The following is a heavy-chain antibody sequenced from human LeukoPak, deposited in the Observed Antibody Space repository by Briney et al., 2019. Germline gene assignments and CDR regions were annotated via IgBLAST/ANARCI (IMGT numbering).Heavy chain of an antibody. CDR2: IYSGGST. V-gene: IGHV3-66*01. Sequence: GGSLRLSCAASGFTFSDYYMSWIRQAPGKGLEWVSVIYSGGSTYYADSVKGRFTISRDNSKNTLYLQMNSLRAEDTAVYYCARGVAPEYFQHWGQGTLVTVSS. J-gene: IGHJ1*01. D-gene: IGHD5-12*01. CDR1: GFTFSDYY. CDR3: ARGVAPEYFQH.